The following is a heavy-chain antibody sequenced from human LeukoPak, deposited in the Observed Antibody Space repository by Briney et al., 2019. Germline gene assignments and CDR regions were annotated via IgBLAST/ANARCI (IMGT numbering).Heavy chain of an antibody. Sequence: GASVKVSCKASGYTFTSYAMHWVRQAPGQRLEWMGWINAGNGNTKYSQKFQGRVTITRDTSASTAYMELSSLRSEDTTVYYCQSIPGYSGYDWFSSWGQGTLVTVSS. CDR2: INAGNGNT. CDR3: QSIPGYSGYDWFSS. D-gene: IGHD5-12*01. V-gene: IGHV1-3*01. CDR1: GYTFTSYA. J-gene: IGHJ4*02.